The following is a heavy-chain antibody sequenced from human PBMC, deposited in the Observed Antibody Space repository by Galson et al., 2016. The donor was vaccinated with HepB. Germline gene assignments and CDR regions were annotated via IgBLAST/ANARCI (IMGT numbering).Heavy chain of an antibody. CDR1: GFTFSRFW. CDR2: IKEDGSKS. V-gene: IGHV3-7*03. D-gene: IGHD6-19*01. Sequence: SLRLSCAASGFTFSRFWVNWVRQAPGKGLEWVASIKEDGSKSFYADSVEGRFTISRDNVENSLSLQMNSLRAEDTAAYYCARHGDEAGWNFHQWGQGTLVTISS. CDR3: ARHGDEAGWNFHQ. J-gene: IGHJ1*01.